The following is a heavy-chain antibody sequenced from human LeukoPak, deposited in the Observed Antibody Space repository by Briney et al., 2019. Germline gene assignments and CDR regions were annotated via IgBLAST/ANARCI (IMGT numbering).Heavy chain of an antibody. CDR1: GGSISSGDYY. CDR2: IYYSGST. Sequence: SETLSLTCTVSGGSISSGDYYWSWIRQPPGKGLEWIGYIYYSGSTYYNPSLKSRVTISVDTSKNQFSLKLSSVTAADTAVYYRASTVDTAMGNWFDPWGQGTLVTVSS. D-gene: IGHD5-18*01. J-gene: IGHJ5*02. V-gene: IGHV4-30-4*01. CDR3: ASTVDTAMGNWFDP.